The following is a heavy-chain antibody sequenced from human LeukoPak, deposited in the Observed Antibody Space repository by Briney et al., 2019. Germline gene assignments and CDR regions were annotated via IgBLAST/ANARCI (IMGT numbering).Heavy chain of an antibody. CDR2: INWVGDTS. Sequence: PGGSLNLSCAASGFTFYDYAMHWVGQAPGKGLQWFSSINWVGDTSSYADSVKGRFTVSRDNTKGSLYLQMHSLRSEDTALYYCAKDRQYGDYGGGDFFDSWGQGTLVTVSS. J-gene: IGHJ4*02. V-gene: IGHV3-43D*03. CDR1: GFTFYDYA. D-gene: IGHD4-17*01. CDR3: AKDRQYGDYGGGDFFDS.